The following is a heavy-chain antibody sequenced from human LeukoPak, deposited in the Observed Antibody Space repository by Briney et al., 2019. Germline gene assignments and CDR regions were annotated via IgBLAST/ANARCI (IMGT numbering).Heavy chain of an antibody. Sequence: ASVKVSCKASGYTFTSYDINWVRQATGQGFEWMGWMNPNSGNTGYAQKFQGRVTMTRNTSISTAYMELSSLRSEDTAVYYCARGPYYYDSSGEGYWGQGTLVTVSS. CDR3: ARGPYYYDSSGEGY. D-gene: IGHD3-22*01. CDR1: GYTFTSYD. J-gene: IGHJ4*02. CDR2: MNPNSGNT. V-gene: IGHV1-8*01.